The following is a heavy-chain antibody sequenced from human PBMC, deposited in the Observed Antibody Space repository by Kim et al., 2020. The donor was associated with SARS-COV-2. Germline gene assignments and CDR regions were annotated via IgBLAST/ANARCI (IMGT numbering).Heavy chain of an antibody. CDR2: IYYSGST. CDR1: GGSISSYY. V-gene: IGHV4-59*01. J-gene: IGHJ4*02. Sequence: SETLSLTCTVSGGSISSYYWSWIRQPPGKGLEWIGYIYYSGSTNYNPSLKNRVTISVDTSKNQFSLKLSSVTAADTAVYYCARGGIYEHFDYWGQGTLVT. D-gene: IGHD5-12*01. CDR3: ARGGIYEHFDY.